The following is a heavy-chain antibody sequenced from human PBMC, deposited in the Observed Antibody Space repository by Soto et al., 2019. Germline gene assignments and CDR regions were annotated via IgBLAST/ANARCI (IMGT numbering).Heavy chain of an antibody. Sequence: EVQLVESGGGLVQPGGSLRLSCAASGFTFSSYWMHWVRQAPGKGLVWVSRINTDGSTTTYADSVKGRFTISRDNAKNTLHLQMDSLSAEDTAVYYCARVPAGRYGVWNYWGQGTLVTVSS. CDR2: INTDGSTT. V-gene: IGHV3-74*01. CDR3: ARVPAGRYGVWNY. CDR1: GFTFSSYW. D-gene: IGHD4-17*01. J-gene: IGHJ4*02.